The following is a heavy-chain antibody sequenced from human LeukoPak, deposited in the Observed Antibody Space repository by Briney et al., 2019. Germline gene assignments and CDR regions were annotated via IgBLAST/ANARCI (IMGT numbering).Heavy chain of an antibody. D-gene: IGHD3-10*01. CDR3: ARDFRGGEPVCL. CDR2: INSDGSGT. V-gene: IGHV3-74*01. Sequence: GGSLRLSCAASGFTSSNYWMHWVRQAPGKGLVWVSRINSDGSGTRHADSVEGLFTISRDNAKNTLYLQMNSLRADDTAVYYWARDFRGGEPVCLRGQGTLVTVSS. J-gene: IGHJ1*01. CDR1: GFTSSNYW.